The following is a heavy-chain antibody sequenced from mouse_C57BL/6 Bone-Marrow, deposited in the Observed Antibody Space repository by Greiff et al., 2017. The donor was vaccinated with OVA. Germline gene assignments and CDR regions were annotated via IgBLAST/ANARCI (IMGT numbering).Heavy chain of an antibody. CDR2: ISSGGSYT. CDR1: GFTFSSYG. Sequence: EVQLQESGGDLVKPGGSLKLSCAASGFTFSSYGMSWVRQTPDKRLEWVAPISSGGSYTYYPDSVKGRFTITRDNAKNTLYLQMSSLKSEDTAMYYCARHGDYGSFFDYWGQGTTLTVSS. D-gene: IGHD1-1*01. V-gene: IGHV5-6*01. CDR3: ARHGDYGSFFDY. J-gene: IGHJ2*01.